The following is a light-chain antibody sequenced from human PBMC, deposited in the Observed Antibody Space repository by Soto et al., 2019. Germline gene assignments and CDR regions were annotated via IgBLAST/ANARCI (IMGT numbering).Light chain of an antibody. CDR3: QSFDSRLSAYV. V-gene: IGLV1-40*01. CDR1: SSNIGAGYD. J-gene: IGLJ1*01. Sequence: QSALTQPPSVSGAPGQRVTMSCTGTSSNIGAGYDVHWYQQLPGTVPKLLISGNKNRPSGVPGRFSGSKSGTSASLAIAGLQAEDEADYYCQSFDSRLSAYVFGTGTKVTVL. CDR2: GNK.